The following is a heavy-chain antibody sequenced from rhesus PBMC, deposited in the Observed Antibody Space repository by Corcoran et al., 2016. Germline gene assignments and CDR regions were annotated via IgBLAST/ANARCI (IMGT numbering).Heavy chain of an antibody. J-gene: IGHJ4*01. D-gene: IGHD4-23*01. V-gene: IGHV1S9*01. CDR3: TRGYEYNIY. CDR2: INPSNGHT. Sequence: QVQLVQSGAEGKKTGASVKLSCKASGYTFHSYNLNWGGQAPGPVLEWMGRINPSNGHTDYVQKFQGRVTMTRDTSTSTAYMELNSLRSEDTAVYYCTRGYEYNIYWGQGVLVTVSS. CDR1: GYTFHSYN.